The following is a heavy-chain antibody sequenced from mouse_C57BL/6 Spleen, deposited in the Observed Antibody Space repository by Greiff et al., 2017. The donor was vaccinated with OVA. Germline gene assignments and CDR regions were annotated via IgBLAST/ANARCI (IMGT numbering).Heavy chain of an antibody. CDR3: ARRYDY. CDR2: IYPGSGNT. V-gene: IGHV1-66*01. CDR1: GYSFTSYY. D-gene: IGHD2-14*01. J-gene: IGHJ2*01. Sequence: QVQLQQSGPELVKPGASVKISCKASGYSFTSYYMHWVKQRPGKGLEWIGWIYPGSGNTKYNEKFKGKATLTADTSSSTAYMQLSSLTSEDSAVYYCARRYDYWGQGTTLTVSS.